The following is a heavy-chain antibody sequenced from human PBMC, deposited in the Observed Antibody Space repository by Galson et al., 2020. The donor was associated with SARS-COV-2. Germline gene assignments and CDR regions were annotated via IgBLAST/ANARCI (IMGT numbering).Heavy chain of an antibody. V-gene: IGHV4-30-4*01. D-gene: IGHD6-13*01. CDR1: ADSNSSGGFY. CDR2: NHFTGST. Sequence: ETSETLSLTCTVSADSNSSGGFYWSWIRQPPGKSLEWIGYNHFTGSTFYNQSLKSRVTISVDTSKNQCSLRLSSVTAADTAVYYCVSGPQYRSTWEYFDYWGQGTPVTVSS. CDR3: VSGPQYRSTWEYFDY. J-gene: IGHJ4*02.